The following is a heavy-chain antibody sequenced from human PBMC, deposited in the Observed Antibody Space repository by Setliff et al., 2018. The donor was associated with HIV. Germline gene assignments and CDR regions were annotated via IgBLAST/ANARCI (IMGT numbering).Heavy chain of an antibody. Sequence: SLRLSCAVSGFTFITSTMNWVRQAPGKGLEWVASISSSGSTIYYADSAKGRFTISRDNAKNSLYLQMNSLRAEDTAVYYCAREHYSYESPFDYWGQGILVTVSS. CDR2: ISSSGSTI. J-gene: IGHJ4*02. V-gene: IGHV3-48*04. CDR1: GFTFITST. CDR3: AREHYSYESPFDY. D-gene: IGHD5-18*01.